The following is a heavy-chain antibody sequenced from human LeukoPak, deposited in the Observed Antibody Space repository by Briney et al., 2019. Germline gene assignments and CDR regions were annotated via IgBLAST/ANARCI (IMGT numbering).Heavy chain of an antibody. V-gene: IGHV3-33*01. D-gene: IGHD6-19*01. CDR1: GFTFSSYG. CDR3: ARDQWLDYYYGMDV. CDR2: IWYDGSNK. J-gene: IGHJ6*02. Sequence: GGSLRLSCAASGFTFSSYGMYWVRQAPGKGLEWVAVIWYDGSNKYYADSVKGRFTISRDNSKNTLYLQMNSLRAEDTAVYYCARDQWLDYYYGMDVWGQGTTVTVSS.